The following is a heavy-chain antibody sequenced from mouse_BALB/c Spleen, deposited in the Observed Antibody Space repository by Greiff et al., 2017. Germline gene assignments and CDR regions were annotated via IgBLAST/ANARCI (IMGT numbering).Heavy chain of an antibody. V-gene: IGHV1-5*01. Sequence: EVQLQQSGTVLARPGASVKMSCKASGYTFTSYWMHWVKQRPGQGLEWIGAIYPGNSDTSYNQKFKGKAKLTAVTSTSTAYMELSSLTNEDSAVYYCTRGGFSYYGICLYAMDYWGQGTSVTVSS. D-gene: IGHD2-1*01. J-gene: IGHJ4*01. CDR3: TRGGFSYYGICLYAMDY. CDR2: IYPGNSDT. CDR1: GYTFTSYW.